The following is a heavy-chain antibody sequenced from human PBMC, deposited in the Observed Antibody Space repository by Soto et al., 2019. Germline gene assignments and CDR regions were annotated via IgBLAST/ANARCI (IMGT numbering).Heavy chain of an antibody. CDR3: ATGERYYGSGSYPDY. CDR2: IDAGNGNT. V-gene: IGHV1-24*01. Sequence: VKVSCESPGYRNASSSLQWPYQSPEKRLEWMGCIDAGNGNTIYAQKFQGRVTMTEDTSTDTAYMELSSLRSEDTAVYYCATGERYYGSGSYPDYWGQGTLVTVSS. D-gene: IGHD3-10*01. J-gene: IGHJ4*02. CDR1: GYRNASSS.